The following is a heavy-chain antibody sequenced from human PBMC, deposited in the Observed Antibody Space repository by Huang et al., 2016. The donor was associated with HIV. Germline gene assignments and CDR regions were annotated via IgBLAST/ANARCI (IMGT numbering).Heavy chain of an antibody. CDR3: ARDPRIQSWLNFFDY. CDR2: INSDGSST. Sequence: AASGFSISSYWMHWVRQAPGKGLVWVSRINSDGSSTSYADSVKCRFTISRDNAKNTLYLQMNSLRAEDTAVYYCARDPRIQSWLNFFDYWGQGTLVSVSS. J-gene: IGHJ4*02. CDR1: GFSISSYW. V-gene: IGHV3-74*01. D-gene: IGHD3-22*01.